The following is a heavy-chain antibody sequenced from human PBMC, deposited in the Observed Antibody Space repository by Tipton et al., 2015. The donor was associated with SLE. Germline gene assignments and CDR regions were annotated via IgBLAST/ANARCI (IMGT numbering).Heavy chain of an antibody. CDR2: IYHSGTT. D-gene: IGHD5-12*01. CDR3: ARDRHYRGNVWFDP. CDR1: GGSISSYY. J-gene: IGHJ5*02. V-gene: IGHV4-59*01. Sequence: TLSLTCTVSGGSISSYYWSWIRQPPGKGLEWIGFIYHSGTTNYNPSLKSRVSMSVDTSTNQFSLKLSSVTAADTAVYYCARDRHYRGNVWFDPWGQGTLVTVSS.